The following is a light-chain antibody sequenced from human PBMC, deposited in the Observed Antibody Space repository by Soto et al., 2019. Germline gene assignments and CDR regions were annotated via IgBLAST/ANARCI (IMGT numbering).Light chain of an antibody. J-gene: IGLJ1*01. CDR3: CSYAGSSTYV. V-gene: IGLV2-23*02. CDR2: EVS. Sequence: QSVLTQPASVSGSPGRSITSSCTGTSSDVGSYNLVSWYQQHPGKAPKLMIYEVSKRPSGVSNRFSGSKSGNTASLTISGLQAEDEADYYCCSYAGSSTYVFGTGTKVTVL. CDR1: SSDVGSYNL.